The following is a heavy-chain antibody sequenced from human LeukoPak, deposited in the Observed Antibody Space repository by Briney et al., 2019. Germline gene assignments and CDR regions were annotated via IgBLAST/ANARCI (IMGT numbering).Heavy chain of an antibody. J-gene: IGHJ5*02. CDR3: ARGLAYSSSSTWFDP. CDR2: INHSGST. V-gene: IGHV4-34*01. Sequence: MPSETLSLTCAVYGGSFSGYYWSWIRQPPGKGLEWIGEINHSGSTNCNPSLKSRVTMSVDTSNNQFSLKLTSVTAADTAVYYCARGLAYSSSSTWFDPWGQGTLVTVSS. CDR1: GGSFSGYY. D-gene: IGHD6-6*01.